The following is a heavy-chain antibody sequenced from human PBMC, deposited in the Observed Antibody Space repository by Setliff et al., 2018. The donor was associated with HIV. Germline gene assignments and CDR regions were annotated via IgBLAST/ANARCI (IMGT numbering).Heavy chain of an antibody. Sequence: GSLRLSCAVSGITFGNAWMSWVRQAPGKGLEWIGRIFRAGNATYSPSLKSRATMSIDASQNQFSLKLKHVTAADTAVYYCAREQYHFVVDYYYYYGMDVWGQGNTVTVSS. CDR2: IFRAGNA. V-gene: IGHV4-4*07. CDR1: GITFGNAW. CDR3: AREQYHFVVDYYYYYGMDV. D-gene: IGHD2-15*01. J-gene: IGHJ6*02.